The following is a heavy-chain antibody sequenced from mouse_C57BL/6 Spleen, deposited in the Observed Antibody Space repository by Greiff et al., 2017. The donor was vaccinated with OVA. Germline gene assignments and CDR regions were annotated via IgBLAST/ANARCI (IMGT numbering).Heavy chain of an antibody. Sequence: QVHVKQPGAELVMPGASVKLSCKASGYTFTSYWMHWVKQRPGQGLEWIGEIDPSDSYTNYNQKFKGKSTLTVDKSSSTAYMQLSSLTSEDSAVYYCARSGRDGPDYWGQGTTLTVSS. CDR2: IDPSDSYT. CDR1: GYTFTSYW. D-gene: IGHD2-3*01. J-gene: IGHJ2*01. V-gene: IGHV1-69*01. CDR3: ARSGRDGPDY.